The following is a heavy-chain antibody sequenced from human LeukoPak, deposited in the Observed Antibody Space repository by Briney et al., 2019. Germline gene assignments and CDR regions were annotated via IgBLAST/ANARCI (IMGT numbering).Heavy chain of an antibody. Sequence: SETLSLTCTVSSDSIYDFYWTWLPQPPGKGLKWIGYIYYSRTTTSHPSLRSRVTISLDTCKSQFSLKLSSVTAADTAVDYGARRFCSSAGCHRTFNWFDPWGQGTLVTVSA. V-gene: IGHV4-59*01. D-gene: IGHD2-2*01. CDR3: ARRFCSSAGCHRTFNWFDP. J-gene: IGHJ5*02. CDR2: IYYSRTT. CDR1: SDSIYDFY.